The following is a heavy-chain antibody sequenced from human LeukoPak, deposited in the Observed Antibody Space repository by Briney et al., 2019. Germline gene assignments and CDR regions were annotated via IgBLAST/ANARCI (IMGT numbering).Heavy chain of an antibody. CDR3: ARSSLIETVAWYYDILTGYYGY. Sequence: PGGSLRLSCAASGFTFSSYEMNWVRQAPGKGLEWVSYISSSGSTIYYADSVKGRFTISRDNAKNSLYLQMNSLRAEDTAVYYCARSSLIETVAWYYDILTGYYGYWGQGTLVTVSS. V-gene: IGHV3-48*03. D-gene: IGHD3-9*01. CDR1: GFTFSSYE. J-gene: IGHJ4*02. CDR2: ISSSGSTI.